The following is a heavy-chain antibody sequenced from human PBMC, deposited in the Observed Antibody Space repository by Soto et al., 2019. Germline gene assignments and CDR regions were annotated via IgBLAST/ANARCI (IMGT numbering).Heavy chain of an antibody. J-gene: IGHJ4*02. CDR2: VSFSGNSP. CDR1: GFKFSAFA. Sequence: PGGSLRLSCAASGFKFSAFAMTWARKVQGKGLEWVSPVSFSGNSPYYADALKGRFTIFKDNSNNTLYLQMNSLIADDTATYYCATRVFCGGDGSSVYFDSWGQGIQVTVSS. CDR3: ATRVFCGGDGSSVYFDS. V-gene: IGHV3-23*01. D-gene: IGHD2-21*01.